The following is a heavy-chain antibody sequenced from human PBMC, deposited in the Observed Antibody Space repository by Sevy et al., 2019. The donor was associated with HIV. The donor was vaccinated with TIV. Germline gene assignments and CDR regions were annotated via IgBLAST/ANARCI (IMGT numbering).Heavy chain of an antibody. V-gene: IGHV3-30*04. CDR1: GFTFNTHA. Sequence: GGSLRLSCAASGFTFNTHAMHWVRQAPGKGLEWVALISYDGIIKDYADSVKGRLTISRDNSKNTLSLQMNSLRIEDTAVYYCAREGGYTSAWWPGNYWGQGTLVTVSS. CDR2: ISYDGIIK. CDR3: AREGGYTSAWWPGNY. J-gene: IGHJ4*02. D-gene: IGHD6-19*01.